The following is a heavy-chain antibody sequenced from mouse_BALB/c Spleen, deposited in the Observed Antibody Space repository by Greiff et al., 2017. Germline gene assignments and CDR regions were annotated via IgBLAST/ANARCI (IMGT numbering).Heavy chain of an antibody. CDR3: ARGRGSSYRAMDY. V-gene: IGHV2-2*02. J-gene: IGHJ4*01. CDR1: GFSLTSYG. CDR2: IWSGGST. D-gene: IGHD1-1*01. Sequence: VKLMESGPGLVQPSQSLSITCTVSGFSLTSYGVHWVRQSPGKGLEWLGVIWSGGSTDYNAAFISRLSISKDNSKSQVFFKMNSLQANDTAIYYCARGRGSSYRAMDYWGQGTSVTVSS.